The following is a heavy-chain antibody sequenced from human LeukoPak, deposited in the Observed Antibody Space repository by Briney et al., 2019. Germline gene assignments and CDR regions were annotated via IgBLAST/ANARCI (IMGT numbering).Heavy chain of an antibody. J-gene: IGHJ4*02. CDR1: GGSFSGYY. CDR3: ARDSYGWHDRWDY. V-gene: IGHV4-34*01. D-gene: IGHD1-1*01. CDR2: INHSGST. Sequence: SETLSLTCAVYGGSFSGYYWSWIRQPPGKGLEWIGEINHSGSTNYNPSLKSRVTISVDTSKNQFSLKLSSVTAADTAVYYCARDSYGWHDRWDYWGQGTLVTVSS.